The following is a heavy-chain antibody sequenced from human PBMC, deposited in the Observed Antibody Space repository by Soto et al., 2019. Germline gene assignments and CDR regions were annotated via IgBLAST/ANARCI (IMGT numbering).Heavy chain of an antibody. D-gene: IGHD4-17*01. Sequence: GGSLRLSCAASGFTFSSYSMNWVRQAPGKGLEWASSISSSSSYIYYADSVKGRFTISRDNAKNSPYLQMNSLRAEDTAVYYCAGLMTTVVSNWFDPWGQGTLVTISS. CDR3: AGLMTTVVSNWFDP. J-gene: IGHJ5*02. CDR2: ISSSSSYI. CDR1: GFTFSSYS. V-gene: IGHV3-21*01.